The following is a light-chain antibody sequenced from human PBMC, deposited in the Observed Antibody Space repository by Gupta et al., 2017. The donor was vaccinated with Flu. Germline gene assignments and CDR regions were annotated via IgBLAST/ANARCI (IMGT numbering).Light chain of an antibody. J-gene: IGLJ1*01. CDR1: SIGAGNE. V-gene: IGLV1-40*01. CDR2: GSS. Sequence: SIGAGNEVHCYQQRPETPPKHLIYGSSNRPSGVPERFSGAKSGTSAALVITGLQAEDEADYYCQSYDSSLSGSYIFGTGTKVTVL. CDR3: QSYDSSLSGSYI.